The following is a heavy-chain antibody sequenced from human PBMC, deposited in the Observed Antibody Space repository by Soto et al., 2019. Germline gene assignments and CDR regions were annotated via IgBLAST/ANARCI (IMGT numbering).Heavy chain of an antibody. CDR2: INHSGST. D-gene: IGHD2-2*01. J-gene: IGHJ5*02. V-gene: IGHV4-34*01. CDR1: GGSFSGYY. Sequence: QVQLQQWGAGLLKPSETLSLTCAVYGGSFSGYYWSWIRQPPGKGLEWIGEINHSGSTNYNPSLTSRVTISVDTSKNQFSLKLSSVTAADTAVYYCARGHCSSTSCYRAFNWFDPWGQGTLVTVSS. CDR3: ARGHCSSTSCYRAFNWFDP.